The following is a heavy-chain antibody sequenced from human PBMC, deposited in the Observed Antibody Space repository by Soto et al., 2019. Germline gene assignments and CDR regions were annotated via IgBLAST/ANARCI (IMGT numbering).Heavy chain of an antibody. CDR1: GYTFTTYD. V-gene: IGHV1-8*01. CDR3: ARRKERSGPHYFDY. J-gene: IGHJ4*02. Sequence: ASVKVSCKASGYTFTTYDISWVRQATGQGLEWMGWMNPHSGNTGYAQKFQCRVTVTRNTSISTVYMELSGLRPDDTAVYYCARRKERSGPHYFDYWGQGSQVTVSS. CDR2: MNPHSGNT. D-gene: IGHD6-25*01.